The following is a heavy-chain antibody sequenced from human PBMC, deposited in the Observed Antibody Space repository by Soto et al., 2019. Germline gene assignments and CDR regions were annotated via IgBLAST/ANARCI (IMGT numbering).Heavy chain of an antibody. V-gene: IGHV4-34*01. CDR1: GGSFSGYY. D-gene: IGHD6-19*01. Sequence: SETLSLTCAVYGGSFSGYYWSWIRQPPGKGLEWIGEINHSGSTNYNPSLKSRVTISVDTSKNQFSLRLSSVTAADTAVYYCARGNSSGWYDLYYYYYGMDVWGQGTTVTVSS. CDR2: INHSGST. CDR3: ARGNSSGWYDLYYYYYGMDV. J-gene: IGHJ6*02.